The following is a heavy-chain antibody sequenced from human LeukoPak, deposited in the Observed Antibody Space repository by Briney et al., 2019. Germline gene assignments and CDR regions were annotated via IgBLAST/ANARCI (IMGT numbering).Heavy chain of an antibody. J-gene: IGHJ4*02. Sequence: GTSLRLSCSASGFTFRNYGIHWVRQAPGKGLEWVAFIRYDGSNKYYADSVKGRFTISRDNSKNSLYLQMNSLRAEDTAVYYCARAAAVAGTGSTWLFDYWGQGTLATVSS. V-gene: IGHV3-33*08. CDR1: GFTFRNYG. CDR2: IRYDGSNK. CDR3: ARAAAVAGTGSTWLFDY. D-gene: IGHD6-19*01.